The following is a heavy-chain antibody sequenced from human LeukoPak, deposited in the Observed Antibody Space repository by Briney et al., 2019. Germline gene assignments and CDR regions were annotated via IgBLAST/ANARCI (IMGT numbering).Heavy chain of an antibody. Sequence: PGGSLRLCCGASGFTFSDYYMSWSRQAPGKGLELVSYISTSGSTTYYADCVNGRFTISRDKVQYSLYLQMNRLRAEDTALYYCARVRSSSWYPSWGQGTLVTVSS. J-gene: IGHJ4*02. CDR1: GFTFSDYY. V-gene: IGHV3-11*01. CDR2: ISTSGSTT. CDR3: ARVRSSSWYPS. D-gene: IGHD6-13*01.